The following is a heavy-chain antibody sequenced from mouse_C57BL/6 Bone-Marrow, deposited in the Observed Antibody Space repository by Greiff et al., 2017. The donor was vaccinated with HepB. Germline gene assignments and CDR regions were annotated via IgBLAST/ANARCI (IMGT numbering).Heavy chain of an antibody. J-gene: IGHJ3*01. CDR3: ARGDYDYDDGAWFAY. CDR1: GYTFTDYY. CDR2: INPNNGGT. Sequence: VQLQQSGPELVKPGASVKISCKASGYTFTDYYMNWVKQSHGKSLEWIGDINPNNGGTSYNQKFKGKATLTVDKSSSTAYMELRSLTSEDSAVYYCARGDYDYDDGAWFAYWGQGTLVTVSA. V-gene: IGHV1-26*01. D-gene: IGHD2-4*01.